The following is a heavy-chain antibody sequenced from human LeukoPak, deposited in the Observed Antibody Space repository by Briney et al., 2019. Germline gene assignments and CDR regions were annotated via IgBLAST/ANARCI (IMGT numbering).Heavy chain of an antibody. J-gene: IGHJ4*02. Sequence: SETLSLTCAVSGVSITDNWWSWVRQPPGKGLEWIGEILHTGPTNFNPSLKSRVTISMDKSKNLLSLRLNSVTAADTAIYYCVRGGTYYLPYWGQGILVTVSS. D-gene: IGHD1-26*01. CDR2: ILHTGPT. CDR1: GVSITDNW. CDR3: VRGGTYYLPY. V-gene: IGHV4-4*02.